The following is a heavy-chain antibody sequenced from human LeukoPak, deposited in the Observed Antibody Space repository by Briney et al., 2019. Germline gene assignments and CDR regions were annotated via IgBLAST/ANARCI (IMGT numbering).Heavy chain of an antibody. J-gene: IGHJ4*02. D-gene: IGHD3-16*02. CDR2: ISDGGT. CDR1: GFTFSTYA. CDR3: AKFRLGELSLIDY. Sequence: GGSLRLSCAASGFTFSTYAMSWVRQAPGKGLEWVSAISDGGTYYADSVKGRFTISRDNSKNTLYLQMNSLRAEDTAVYYCAKFRLGELSLIDYWGQGTLVTVSS. V-gene: IGHV3-23*01.